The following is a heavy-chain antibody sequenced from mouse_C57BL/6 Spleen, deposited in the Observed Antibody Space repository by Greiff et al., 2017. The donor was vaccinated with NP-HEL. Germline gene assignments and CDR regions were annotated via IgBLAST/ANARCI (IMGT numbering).Heavy chain of an antibody. CDR3: AHDYDVAY. J-gene: IGHJ3*01. CDR1: GYAFSSSW. D-gene: IGHD2-4*01. CDR2: IYPGDGDT. V-gene: IGHV1-82*01. Sequence: VQLQQSGPELVKPGASVKISCKASGYAFSSSWMNWVKQRPGKGLEWIGRIYPGDGDTNYNGKFKGKATLTADKSSSTAYMQLSSLTSEDSAVYFCAHDYDVAYWGQGTLVTVSA.